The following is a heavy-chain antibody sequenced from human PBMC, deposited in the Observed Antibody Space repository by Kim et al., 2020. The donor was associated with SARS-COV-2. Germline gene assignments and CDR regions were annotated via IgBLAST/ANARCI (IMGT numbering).Heavy chain of an antibody. J-gene: IGHJ4*02. D-gene: IGHD3-3*01. V-gene: IGHV1-46*01. CDR3: ARGTIFGVVNHYFDY. Sequence: KFQGRVTIARGTSTSTVYMELSSQRSEDTAVYYCARGTIFGVVNHYFDYWGQGTLVTVSS.